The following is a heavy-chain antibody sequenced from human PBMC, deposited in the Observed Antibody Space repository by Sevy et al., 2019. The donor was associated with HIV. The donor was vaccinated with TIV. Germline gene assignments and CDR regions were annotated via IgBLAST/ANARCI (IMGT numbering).Heavy chain of an antibody. D-gene: IGHD3-16*02. CDR3: ARALADWGSFHYSS. Sequence: GGSLRLSCAASGFTFATYWMTWVRQAPGKGLEWVDYIKQDGTDKYYVDSVRGRFAISRDNAKNSLYLHMSGLRAEDTAVYYCARALADWGSFHYSSWGRGTLVTVSS. J-gene: IGHJ4*02. CDR1: GFTFATYW. CDR2: IKQDGTDK. V-gene: IGHV3-7*01.